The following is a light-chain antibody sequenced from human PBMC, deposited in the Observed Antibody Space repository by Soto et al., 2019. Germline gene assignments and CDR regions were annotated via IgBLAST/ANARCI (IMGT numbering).Light chain of an antibody. J-gene: IGKJ4*01. CDR2: DAS. V-gene: IGKV3-11*01. CDR1: QSVSSY. Sequence: EIVFTQSPATLSLSPGERATLSCMASQSVSSYLAGYQKTPGQAPRLLLYDASNRPTGIPARFSGSWSGTDSALTIISVDPEVFAVYYCQQRSNWLTFGGGTKVEIK. CDR3: QQRSNWLT.